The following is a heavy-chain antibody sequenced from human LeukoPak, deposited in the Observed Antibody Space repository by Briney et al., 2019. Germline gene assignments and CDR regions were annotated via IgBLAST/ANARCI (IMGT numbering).Heavy chain of an antibody. CDR1: GGSISSGGYY. CDR2: IYYSGST. CDR3: ARVGATDDFWSGYKSYGMDV. D-gene: IGHD3-3*01. J-gene: IGHJ6*02. Sequence: SETLSLTCTVSGGSISSGGYYWSWIRQPPGKGLEWIGYIYYSGSTNYNPSLKSRVTISVDTSKNQFSLKLSSVTAADTAVYYCARVGATDDFWSGYKSYGMDVWGQGTTVTVSS. V-gene: IGHV4-61*08.